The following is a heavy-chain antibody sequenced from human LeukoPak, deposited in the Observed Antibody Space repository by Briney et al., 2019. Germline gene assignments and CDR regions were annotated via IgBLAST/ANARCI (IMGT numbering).Heavy chain of an antibody. V-gene: IGHV4-34*01. D-gene: IGHD3-10*01. Sequence: PSETLSLTCAVSGGPFSGYFWSWIRQSSGKGLEWIGEIHNSRTTNYNPSLNRRVTISEDTSKNQFYLNLSSVTAADTAVYYCARRYYYNLGSFPFDFWGQGTLVTVSS. CDR2: IHNSRTT. J-gene: IGHJ4*02. CDR3: ARRYYYNLGSFPFDF. CDR1: GGPFSGYF.